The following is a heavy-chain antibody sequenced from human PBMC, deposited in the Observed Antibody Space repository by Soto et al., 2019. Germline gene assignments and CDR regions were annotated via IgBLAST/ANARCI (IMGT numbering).Heavy chain of an antibody. CDR3: AREARGAYCSGGSCPFDY. CDR2: IYYSGST. Sequence: QVQLQESGPGLVKPSETLSLTCTVSGGSISSYYWSWIRQPPGKGLEWIGYIYYSGSTNYNPSLKRWVTISVDTSKNQISLKLSSGAGADSAVYYCAREARGAYCSGGSCPFDYWGEGTLVTVSS. CDR1: GGSISSYY. V-gene: IGHV4-59*01. D-gene: IGHD2-15*01. J-gene: IGHJ4*02.